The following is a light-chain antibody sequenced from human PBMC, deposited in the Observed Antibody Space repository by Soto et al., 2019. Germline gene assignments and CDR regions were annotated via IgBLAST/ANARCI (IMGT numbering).Light chain of an antibody. V-gene: IGKV3-15*01. CDR2: GAS. J-gene: IGKJ2*01. Sequence: EIVMTQSPATLSVSPGERATLSCRASQSVSSDLAWHQQKPVQAPRLLIYGASTRATGITARFSVSGSVTEFTLTISSLQSEAFAVYYCQQYNNWPLTFGQGTKLEIK. CDR3: QQYNNWPLT. CDR1: QSVSSD.